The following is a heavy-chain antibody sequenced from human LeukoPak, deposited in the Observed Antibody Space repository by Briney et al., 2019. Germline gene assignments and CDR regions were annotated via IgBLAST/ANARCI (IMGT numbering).Heavy chain of an antibody. Sequence: ASVKVSCKVSGSSVSDLAMHWVRQAPGKGLEWVVGFDIVDGEIISAQNFQGRVTMTEDTSTETVYMELSRLNYGDTAVYWCATDSGYGDYTNFCYYGLDVWGQGTTVIVSS. V-gene: IGHV1-24*01. J-gene: IGHJ6*02. D-gene: IGHD4-17*01. CDR2: FDIVDGEI. CDR1: GSSVSDLA. CDR3: ATDSGYGDYTNFCYYGLDV.